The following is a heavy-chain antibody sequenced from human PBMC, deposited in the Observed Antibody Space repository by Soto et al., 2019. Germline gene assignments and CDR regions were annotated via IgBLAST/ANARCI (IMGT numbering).Heavy chain of an antibody. D-gene: IGHD1-7*01. CDR3: AGGIPGTSYYYYGMDV. CDR1: GFTVSSNY. Sequence: PGGSLRLSCAASGFTVSSNYMSWVRQAPGKGLEWVSVIYTGGSTYYADSVKGRFTISRDNSKNTLYLQMNSLRVEDTAVYYCAGGIPGTSYYYYGMDVWGQGTTVTVSS. J-gene: IGHJ6*02. CDR2: IYTGGST. V-gene: IGHV3-53*01.